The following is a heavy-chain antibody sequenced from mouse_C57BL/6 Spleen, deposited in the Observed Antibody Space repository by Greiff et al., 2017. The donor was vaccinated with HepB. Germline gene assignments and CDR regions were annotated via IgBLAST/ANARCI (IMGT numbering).Heavy chain of an antibody. Sequence: QVQLKQSGAELVKPGASVKISCKASGYAFSSYWMNWVKQRPGKGLEWIGQIYPGDGDTNYNGQFKGKATLTADKSSSTAYMQLSSLTSEDSAVYFCARSGTTVVDHWYFDVWGTGTTVTVSS. V-gene: IGHV1-80*01. CDR3: ARSGTTVVDHWYFDV. J-gene: IGHJ1*03. CDR2: IYPGDGDT. CDR1: GYAFSSYW. D-gene: IGHD1-1*01.